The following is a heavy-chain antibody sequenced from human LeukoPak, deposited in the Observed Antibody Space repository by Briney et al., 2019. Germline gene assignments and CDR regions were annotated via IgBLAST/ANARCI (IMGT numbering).Heavy chain of an antibody. CDR2: IYYSGTT. Sequence: PSETLSLTCTVSGGSISTGDYYWSWIRQPPGKGLEWIGYIYYSGTTFHNPSLQSRFTILVDTSKNQFFLRLSSVTAADTAMYFCARGGIVGGGNWFDPWGQGILVIVSS. V-gene: IGHV4-30-4*01. D-gene: IGHD1-26*01. J-gene: IGHJ5*02. CDR3: ARGGIVGGGNWFDP. CDR1: GGSISTGDYY.